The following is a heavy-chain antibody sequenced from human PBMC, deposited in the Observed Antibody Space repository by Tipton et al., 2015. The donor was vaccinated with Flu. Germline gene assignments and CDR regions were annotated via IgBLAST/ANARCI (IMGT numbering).Heavy chain of an antibody. J-gene: IGHJ4*02. Sequence: AASGFTFSSYGMHWVRQAPGQGLEWVAVIWYDGSNKYYADSVKGRFTISRDNSKNTRYLQMNSLRAEDTAVYYCARDDSSGYYYEGWGQGTLVTVSS. V-gene: IGHV3-33*01. D-gene: IGHD3-22*01. CDR2: IWYDGSNK. CDR1: GFTFSSYG. CDR3: ARDDSSGYYYEG.